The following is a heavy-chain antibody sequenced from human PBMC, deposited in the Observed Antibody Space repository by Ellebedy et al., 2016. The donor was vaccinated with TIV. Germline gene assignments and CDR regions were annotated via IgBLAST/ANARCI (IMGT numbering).Heavy chain of an antibody. Sequence: PGGSLRLSCAASGFTFSSYGMHWVRQAPGQGLEWVAVIWYDGSNKYYADSVKGRFTISRDNSKNTLYLQMNSLRAEDTAVYYCARDRSAVQLWFGFDYWGQGTLVTVSS. V-gene: IGHV3-33*08. CDR1: GFTFSSYG. J-gene: IGHJ4*02. CDR3: ARDRSAVQLWFGFDY. CDR2: IWYDGSNK. D-gene: IGHD5-18*01.